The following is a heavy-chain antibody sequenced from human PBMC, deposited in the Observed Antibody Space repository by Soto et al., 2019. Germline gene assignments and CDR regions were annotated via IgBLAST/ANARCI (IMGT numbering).Heavy chain of an antibody. Sequence: QVQLVQSGAEVKKPGSSVKVSCEASGGTLNSNTITWVRQAPGQRLEWVGKITPILGVTTYAQRFQGRVTITADKSTSTVYRDLSGLRSEDSAVYYCARWNEVAIIKETPYYYYGMEVWGQGTTVTVSS. D-gene: IGHD5-12*01. V-gene: IGHV1-69*02. J-gene: IGHJ6*02. CDR1: GGTLNSNT. CDR2: ITPILGVT. CDR3: ARWNEVAIIKETPYYYYGMEV.